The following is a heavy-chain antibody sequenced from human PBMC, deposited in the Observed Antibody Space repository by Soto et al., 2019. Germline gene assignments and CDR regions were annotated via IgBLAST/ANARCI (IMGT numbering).Heavy chain of an antibody. CDR1: VYTFNSYG. V-gene: IGHV1-18*01. CDR3: ARSHHLTGTTGY. D-gene: IGHD1-20*01. J-gene: IGHJ4*02. CDR2: ISAYNGNT. Sequence: QVQLVQSGAEVKKPGASVKVSCKASVYTFNSYGIIWVRQAPGPRLEWMGWISAYNGNTKYAQKLQGRVTMTTDTSTSTAYMELRSLRSDDTAVYYCARSHHLTGTTGYWGQGTLVTVSS.